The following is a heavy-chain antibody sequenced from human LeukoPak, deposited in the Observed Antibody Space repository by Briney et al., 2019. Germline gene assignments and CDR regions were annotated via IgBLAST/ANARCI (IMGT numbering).Heavy chain of an antibody. CDR1: GFTFNDYS. V-gene: IGHV3-48*01. Sequence: GGSLRLSCTASGFTFNDYSMHWVRQAPGKGLEWVSYISSGSSTIYYADSVKGRFTISRDNAKNSLYLQMNSLRAEDTAVYYCAREVYYGSGGPRLDYWGQGTLVTVSS. J-gene: IGHJ4*02. CDR2: ISSGSSTI. D-gene: IGHD3-10*01. CDR3: AREVYYGSGGPRLDY.